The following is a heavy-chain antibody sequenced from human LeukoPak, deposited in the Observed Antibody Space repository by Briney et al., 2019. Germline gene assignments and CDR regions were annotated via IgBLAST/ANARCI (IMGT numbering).Heavy chain of an antibody. CDR1: GFTFSSYG. CDR2: ISYDGSNK. CDR3: AKDLGGVARNWFDP. D-gene: IGHD3-3*01. Sequence: GGSLRLSCAASGFTFSSYGMHWVRQAPGKGLEWVAVISYDGSNKYYADSVKGRFTISRDNSKNTLYLQMNSLRAEDTAVYYCAKDLGGVARNWFDPRGQGTLVTVSS. V-gene: IGHV3-30*18. J-gene: IGHJ5*02.